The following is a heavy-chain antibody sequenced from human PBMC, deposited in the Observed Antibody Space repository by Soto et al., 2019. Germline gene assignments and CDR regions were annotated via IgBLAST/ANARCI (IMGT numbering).Heavy chain of an antibody. CDR2: IQKKADGGAT. CDR1: GITFSNAW. D-gene: IGHD1-26*01. V-gene: IGHV3-15*01. J-gene: IGHJ4*02. CDR3: TIMGLGTFQY. Sequence: EVQLVESGGGLVKDGGSLRLSCAVSGITFSNAWMAWVRQAPGKGLEWVGRIQKKADGGATEYAASVKGRLSISRDDSKNTLYLQMDSLKTEDSAVYYCTIMGLGTFQYWGQGTLLTVSS.